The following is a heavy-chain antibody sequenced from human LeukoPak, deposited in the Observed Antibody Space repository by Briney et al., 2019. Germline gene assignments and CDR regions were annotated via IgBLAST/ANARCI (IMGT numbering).Heavy chain of an antibody. Sequence: SETLSLTCTVSGGSISSYYWSWIRQPPGKGLEWIGYIYYSGSTNYNPSLKSRVTISVDTSKNQFSLKLSSVTAADTAVYYCARDFGGGAPRDDAFDIWGQGTMVTVSS. V-gene: IGHV4-59*01. CDR1: GGSISSYY. D-gene: IGHD3-16*01. CDR3: ARDFGGGAPRDDAFDI. J-gene: IGHJ3*02. CDR2: IYYSGST.